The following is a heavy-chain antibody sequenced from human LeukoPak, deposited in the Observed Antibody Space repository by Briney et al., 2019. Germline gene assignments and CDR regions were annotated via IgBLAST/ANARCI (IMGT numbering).Heavy chain of an antibody. V-gene: IGHV3-15*01. D-gene: IGHD3-22*01. CDR1: GFTFSNAW. J-gene: IGHJ4*02. CDR2: IKSKTDGGTT. Sequence: PGGSLRLSCAASGFTFSNAWMSWVRQAPGKGLGWVGRIKSKTDGGTTDYAAPVKGRFTISRDDSKNTLYLQMNSLKTEDTAVYYCITFSMIVVVITDWGQGTLVTVSS. CDR3: ITFSMIVVVITD.